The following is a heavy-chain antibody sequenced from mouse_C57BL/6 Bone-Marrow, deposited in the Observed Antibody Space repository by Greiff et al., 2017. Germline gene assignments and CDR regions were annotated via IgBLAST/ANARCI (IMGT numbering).Heavy chain of an antibody. CDR3: TTPPPPLRYCDV. CDR1: GFNIKDDY. CDR2: IDPENGDT. J-gene: IGHJ1*03. D-gene: IGHD1-1*01. Sequence: EVKLQESGAELVRPGASVKLSCTASGFNIKDDYMHWVKQRPEQGLEWIGWIDPENGDTEYASKFQGKATITADTSSNTAYLQLSSLTSEDTAVYYCTTPPPPLRYCDVGGTGTTVTVSS. V-gene: IGHV14-4*01.